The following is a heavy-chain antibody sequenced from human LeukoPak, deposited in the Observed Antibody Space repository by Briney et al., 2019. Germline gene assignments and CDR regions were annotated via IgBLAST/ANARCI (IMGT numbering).Heavy chain of an antibody. CDR3: ARHDYGDYGAFDM. D-gene: IGHD4-17*01. J-gene: IGHJ3*02. CDR1: AGSMSTSSYY. V-gene: IGHV4-39*01. CDR2: IYYSGST. Sequence: SETLSLTCSVSAGSMSTSSYYWGWIRQPPGEGLKWIGSIYYSGSTYYIPSLKSRVTISVDTSKNQFSLKLSSVTAADTAVYYCARHDYGDYGAFDMWGQGTMVTVSS.